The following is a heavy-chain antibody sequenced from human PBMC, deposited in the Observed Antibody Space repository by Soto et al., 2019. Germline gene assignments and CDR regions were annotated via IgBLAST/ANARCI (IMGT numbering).Heavy chain of an antibody. CDR3: ARYSSSAPYYYYGMDV. CDR1: GFTFSSYG. V-gene: IGHV3-33*01. CDR2: IRYDGSNK. J-gene: IGHJ6*02. D-gene: IGHD6-6*01. Sequence: QVQLVESGGGVVQPGRSLRLSCAASGFTFSSYGMHWVRQAPGKGLEWVAVIRYDGSNKYYADSVKGRFTISRDNSKNTLYLQMNSLRAEDTAVYYCARYSSSAPYYYYGMDVWGQGTTVTVSS.